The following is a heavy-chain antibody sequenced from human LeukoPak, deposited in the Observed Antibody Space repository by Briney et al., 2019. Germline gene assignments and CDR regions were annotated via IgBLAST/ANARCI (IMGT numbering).Heavy chain of an antibody. CDR3: ARASGYYYDSSDWFDP. D-gene: IGHD3-22*01. J-gene: IGHJ5*02. CDR1: GGTFSSYA. V-gene: IGHV1-69*05. Sequence: ASVKVSCKASGGTFSSYAISWVRQAPGQGLEWMGRIITIFGTANYAQKFQGRVTITTDESTGTAYMELSSLRSEDTAVYYCARASGYYYDSSDWFDPWGQGTLVTVSS. CDR2: IITIFGTA.